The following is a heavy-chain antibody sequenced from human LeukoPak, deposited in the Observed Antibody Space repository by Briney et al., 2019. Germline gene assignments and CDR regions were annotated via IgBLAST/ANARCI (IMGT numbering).Heavy chain of an antibody. CDR3: ARSSTWGWWFDP. J-gene: IGHJ5*02. D-gene: IGHD3-16*01. CDR2: IYTSGST. Sequence: SETLSLTCTVSGGPISSYYWSWIRQPAGKGLEWIGRIYTSGSTNYNPSLKSRVTMSVDTSKNQFSLKLSSVTAADTAVYYCARSSTWGWWFDPWRQGTLVTVSS. V-gene: IGHV4-4*07. CDR1: GGPISSYY.